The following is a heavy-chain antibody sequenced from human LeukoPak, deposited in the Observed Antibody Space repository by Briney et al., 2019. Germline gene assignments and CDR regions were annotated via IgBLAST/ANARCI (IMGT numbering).Heavy chain of an antibody. V-gene: IGHV3-9*01. D-gene: IGHD6-19*01. Sequence: GRSLRLSCAASGFTFDDYAMHWVRQAPGKGLEWVSGISWNSGSIGYADSVKGRFTISRDNAKNSLYLQMNSLRAEDTALYYCAKDSSGWPFNWFDPWGQETLVTVSS. CDR3: AKDSSGWPFNWFDP. CDR2: ISWNSGSI. J-gene: IGHJ5*02. CDR1: GFTFDDYA.